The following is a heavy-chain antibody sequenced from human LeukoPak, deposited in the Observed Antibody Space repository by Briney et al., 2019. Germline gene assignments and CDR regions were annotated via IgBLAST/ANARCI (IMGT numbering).Heavy chain of an antibody. CDR2: IYYSGST. D-gene: IGHD6-13*01. V-gene: IGHV4-59*01. Sequence: SGTLSLTCTVSGGSISSYYWSWIRQPPGKGLEWIGYIYYSGSTNYNPSLKSRVTISVDTSKNQFSLKLSSVTAADTAVYYCARDSSSWYSHDNWFDPWGQGTLVTVSS. CDR1: GGSISSYY. J-gene: IGHJ5*02. CDR3: ARDSSSWYSHDNWFDP.